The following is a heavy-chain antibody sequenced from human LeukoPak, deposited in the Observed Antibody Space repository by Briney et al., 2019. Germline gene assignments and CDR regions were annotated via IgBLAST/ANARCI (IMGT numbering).Heavy chain of an antibody. CDR3: AGLTAMAPFDY. V-gene: IGHV3-53*01. J-gene: IGHJ4*02. CDR1: GLTVSSNY. D-gene: IGHD5-18*01. CDR2: IYSGGST. Sequence: GGSLRLSCAASGLTVSSNYMSWVRQAPGKGLEWVSVIYSGGSTYYADSVKGRFTISRDNSKNTLYLQMNSLRAEDTAVYYCAGLTAMAPFDYWGQGTLVTVSS.